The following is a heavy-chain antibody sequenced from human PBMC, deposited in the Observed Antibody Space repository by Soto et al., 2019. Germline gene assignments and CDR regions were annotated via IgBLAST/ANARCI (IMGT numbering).Heavy chain of an antibody. Sequence: PSETLSLTCTVSGGSISGYYWSWIRQPPGKGLEWIGYMYNTGSTVYNPSFKSRVTISVDTSKNQFSLKLNSVTAADTAVYYCARFYYDSSGYLPSPYYYYYGMDVWGQGTTVTVSS. CDR1: GGSISGYY. CDR3: ARFYYDSSGYLPSPYYYYYGMDV. CDR2: MYNTGST. D-gene: IGHD3-22*01. J-gene: IGHJ6*02. V-gene: IGHV4-59*01.